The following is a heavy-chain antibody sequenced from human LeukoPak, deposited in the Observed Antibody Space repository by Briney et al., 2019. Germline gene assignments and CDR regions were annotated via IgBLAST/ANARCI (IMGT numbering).Heavy chain of an antibody. CDR3: AKDQYYGSGKAFDI. V-gene: IGHV3-30*18. Sequence: GRSLRLSCAASGFTFSSYGMHWVRQAPGKGLEWVAVISYDGSNKYYADSVKGRFTISRDNSKNTLYLQMNSLRAEDTAVYYCAKDQYYGSGKAFDIWGQGTMVTVSS. CDR2: ISYDGSNK. CDR1: GFTFSSYG. J-gene: IGHJ3*02. D-gene: IGHD3-10*01.